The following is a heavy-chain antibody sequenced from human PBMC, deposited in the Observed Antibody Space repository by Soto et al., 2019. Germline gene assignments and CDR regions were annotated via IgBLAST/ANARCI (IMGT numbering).Heavy chain of an antibody. CDR1: GFTFSNYW. J-gene: IGHJ4*02. D-gene: IGHD2-15*01. CDR3: ARCSGFGEDY. V-gene: IGHV3-7*01. Sequence: EVQLVESGGGLVQPGGSLRLSCATSGFTFSNYWMSWVRQAPGRGLEWLANIKQDGSATYYVGSVRGRFTISRDNSNNSLFLQMKSLRAEDTAVYYCARCSGFGEDYWGQGTLVTVSS. CDR2: IKQDGSAT.